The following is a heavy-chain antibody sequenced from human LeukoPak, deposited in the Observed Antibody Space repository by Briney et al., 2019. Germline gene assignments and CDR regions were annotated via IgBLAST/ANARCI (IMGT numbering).Heavy chain of an antibody. J-gene: IGHJ4*02. CDR2: IYYGGST. Sequence: PSETLSLTCTVPGGSISSYYWSWIRQPPGKGLEWIGYIYYGGSTNYNPSLKSRVTISVDTSKNQFSLKLSSVTAADTAVYYCARDVREGYYDSSGYYTDYWGQGTLVTVSS. CDR1: GGSISSYY. D-gene: IGHD3-22*01. V-gene: IGHV4-59*01. CDR3: ARDVREGYYDSSGYYTDY.